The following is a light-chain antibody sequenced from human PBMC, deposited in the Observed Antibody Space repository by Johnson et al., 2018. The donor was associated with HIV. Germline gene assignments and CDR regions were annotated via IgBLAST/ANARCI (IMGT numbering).Light chain of an antibody. V-gene: IGLV1-51*02. CDR1: TSNIGSNS. J-gene: IGLJ1*01. Sequence: QSVLTQPPSVSAAPGQKVTISCSGNTSNIGSNSVSWYQHLPGIAPKLLIYDNNKRPSGIPDRFSGSKYGTSATLGITGLQTGDEADYYCGTWDMSLTAGRNVFGSWTKVTVL. CDR2: DNN. CDR3: GTWDMSLTAGRNV.